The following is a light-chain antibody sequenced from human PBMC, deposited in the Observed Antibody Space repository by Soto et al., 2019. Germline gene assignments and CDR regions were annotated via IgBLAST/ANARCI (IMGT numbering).Light chain of an antibody. CDR1: QIININ. Sequence: EIGMKQSPATLSVSQGERATLSCSASQIININLFCYQQKPGPAPRLLIYGATTTATGLPASFSGSGSGTEFTLIISSLPSEDSAVYYCQQYATWPITFGQGTLLEIK. J-gene: IGKJ5*01. V-gene: IGKV3-15*01. CDR2: GAT. CDR3: QQYATWPIT.